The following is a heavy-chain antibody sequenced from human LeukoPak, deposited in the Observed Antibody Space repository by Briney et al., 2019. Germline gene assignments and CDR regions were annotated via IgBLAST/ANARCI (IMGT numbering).Heavy chain of an antibody. V-gene: IGHV5-51*01. CDR1: GFRFDIYW. Sequence: GESLKISCQGSGFRFDIYWIGWVRQIPGKGLEWMGNIYPGDSDTRFSPSFQGQVTMSADRSSGTAYLQWSSLKASDTAMYYCARRQGGQNWYFDLWGCGTAVTVSS. J-gene: IGHJ2*01. D-gene: IGHD3-16*01. CDR3: ARRQGGQNWYFDL. CDR2: IYPGDSDT.